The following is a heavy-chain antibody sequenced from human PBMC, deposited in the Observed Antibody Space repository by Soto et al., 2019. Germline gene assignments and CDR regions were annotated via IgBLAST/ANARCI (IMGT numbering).Heavy chain of an antibody. D-gene: IGHD3-22*01. CDR3: ARDGTLYDSSGYYYLY. Sequence: QVQLVQSGAEVKKPGSSVKVSCKASGGTFSRYAISWVRQAPGQGLEWMGGIIPLFGKANYAQKFQGRVTITVDESTSTAYMELSSLRSEDTAVYYCARDGTLYDSSGYYYLYWGQGTLVTVSS. J-gene: IGHJ4*02. CDR1: GGTFSRYA. V-gene: IGHV1-69*01. CDR2: IIPLFGKA.